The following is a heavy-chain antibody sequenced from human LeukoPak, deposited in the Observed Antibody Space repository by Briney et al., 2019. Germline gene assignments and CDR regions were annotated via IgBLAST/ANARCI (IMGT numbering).Heavy chain of an antibody. CDR3: ARGRSRSIAAAGGLNWFDP. D-gene: IGHD6-13*01. Sequence: ASVKVSCKASGYAFNNHYMYWVRQAPGQGLEWMGVINPSGGSTSYAQKFQGRVTMTRDTSTSTVYMELSSLRSEDTAVYYCARGRSRSIAAAGGLNWFDPWGQGTLVTVSS. J-gene: IGHJ5*02. V-gene: IGHV1-46*02. CDR1: GYAFNNHY. CDR2: INPSGGST.